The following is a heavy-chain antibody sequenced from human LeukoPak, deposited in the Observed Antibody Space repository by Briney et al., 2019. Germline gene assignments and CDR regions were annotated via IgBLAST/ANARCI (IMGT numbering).Heavy chain of an antibody. Sequence: GGSLRLSCAASGFTFSSYSMNWVRQAPGKGLEWGSSISSSSSYIYYADSVKGRFTISRDNSKNTLYLQMNSLRAEDTAVYYCARDKIAAAGRGRYYYGMDVWGQGTTVTVSS. CDR2: ISSSSSYI. J-gene: IGHJ6*02. CDR1: GFTFSSYS. V-gene: IGHV3-21*01. CDR3: ARDKIAAAGRGRYYYGMDV. D-gene: IGHD6-13*01.